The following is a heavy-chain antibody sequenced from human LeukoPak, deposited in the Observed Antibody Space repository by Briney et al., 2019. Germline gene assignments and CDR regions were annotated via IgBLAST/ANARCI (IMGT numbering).Heavy chain of an antibody. J-gene: IGHJ6*03. CDR2: INPSGGST. CDR3: ARAGITMVRGRTYYYYYMDV. V-gene: IGHV1-46*01. CDR1: GYTFTSYY. D-gene: IGHD3-10*01. Sequence: ASVKVSCKASGYTFTSYYMHWVRQAPGQGLEWMGIINPSGGSTSYAQKFQGRVTMTRDMSTSTVYMELSSLRSEDTAVYYCARAGITMVRGRTYYYYYMDVWGKGTTVTVSS.